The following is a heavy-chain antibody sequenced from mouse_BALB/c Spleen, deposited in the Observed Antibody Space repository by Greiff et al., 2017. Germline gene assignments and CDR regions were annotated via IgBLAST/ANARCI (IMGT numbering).Heavy chain of an antibody. Sequence: DVHLVESGPGLVKPSQSLSLTCTVTGYSITSDYAWNWIRQFPGNKLEWMGYISYSGSTSYNPSLKSRISITRDTSKNQFFLQLNSVTTEDTATYYCARRVTATYAMDYWGQGTSVTVSS. CDR2: ISYSGST. CDR3: ARRVTATYAMDY. D-gene: IGHD1-2*01. V-gene: IGHV3-2*02. J-gene: IGHJ4*01. CDR1: GYSITSDYA.